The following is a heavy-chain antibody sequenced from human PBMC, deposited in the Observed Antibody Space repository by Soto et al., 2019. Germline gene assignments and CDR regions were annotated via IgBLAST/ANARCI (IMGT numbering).Heavy chain of an antibody. CDR1: GGSISSGGYY. CDR3: ARDSCSSTSCYFDY. J-gene: IGHJ4*02. V-gene: IGHV4-31*03. Sequence: SETLSLTCTVSGGSISSGGYYWSWIRQHPGKGLEWIGYIYYSGSTYYNPSLKSRVTISVDTSKNQFSLKLSSVTAADTAVYYCARDSCSSTSCYFDYWGQGTLVTVSS. CDR2: IYYSGST. D-gene: IGHD2-2*01.